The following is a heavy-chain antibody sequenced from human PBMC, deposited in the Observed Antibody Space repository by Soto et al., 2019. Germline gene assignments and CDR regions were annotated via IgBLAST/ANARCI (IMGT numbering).Heavy chain of an antibody. D-gene: IGHD3-22*01. CDR1: GFTFSSYA. CDR3: ARGDYYDSSGLIYY. CDR2: ISYDGSNK. V-gene: IGHV3-30-3*01. J-gene: IGHJ4*02. Sequence: GGSLRLSCAASGFTFSSYAMHWVRQAPGKGLEWVAVISYDGSNKYYADSVKGRFTISRDNSKNTLYLQMNSLRAEDTAVYYCARGDYYDSSGLIYYWGQGTLVTVSS.